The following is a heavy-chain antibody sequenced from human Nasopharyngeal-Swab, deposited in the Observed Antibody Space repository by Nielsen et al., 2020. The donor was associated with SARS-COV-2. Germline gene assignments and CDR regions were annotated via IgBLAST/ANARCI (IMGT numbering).Heavy chain of an antibody. V-gene: IGHV1-69*13. J-gene: IGHJ3*02. CDR2: IIPIFGTA. Sequence: SVKVSCKASGGTFSSYAISWVRQAPGQGLEWMGGIIPIFGTANYAQKFQGRVTITADESTSTAYMELSSLRSEDTAVYYCARDIVKAVAGDAFDIWGQGTMVTVSS. D-gene: IGHD6-19*01. CDR1: GGTFSSYA. CDR3: ARDIVKAVAGDAFDI.